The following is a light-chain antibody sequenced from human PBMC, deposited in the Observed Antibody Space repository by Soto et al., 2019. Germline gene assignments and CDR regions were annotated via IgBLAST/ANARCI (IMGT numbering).Light chain of an antibody. J-gene: IGKJ3*01. V-gene: IGKV3-20*01. CDR2: GPS. CDR1: QSVRGNY. Sequence: EVVLTQSPGTRSLSPGESATLSCRASQSVRGNYFAWYQQRPGQAPRLLVYGPSVRAAGIPDRFRGSGSRTDFNLTINRVEPEDFAVYYCHQFGMSPFTFGPGTTLDIK. CDR3: HQFGMSPFT.